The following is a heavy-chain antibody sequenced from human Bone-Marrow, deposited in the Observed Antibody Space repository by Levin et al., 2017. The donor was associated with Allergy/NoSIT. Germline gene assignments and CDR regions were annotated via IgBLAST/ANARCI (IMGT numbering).Heavy chain of an antibody. V-gene: IGHV5-51*01. Sequence: GESLNISCQGSGYNFSTDWIAWVRQMPGKGLEWMGIIYPGDSDTRYSPSFQGQVTFSADKTISTAYLQWSSLEASDTAIYYCARRRYYESSGSGYYYGLDVWGQGTTVTVSS. D-gene: IGHD3-22*01. J-gene: IGHJ6*02. CDR2: IYPGDSDT. CDR3: ARRRYYESSGSGYYYGLDV. CDR1: GYNFSTDW.